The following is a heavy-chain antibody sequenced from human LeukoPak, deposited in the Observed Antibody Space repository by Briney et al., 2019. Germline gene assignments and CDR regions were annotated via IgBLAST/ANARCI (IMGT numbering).Heavy chain of an antibody. Sequence: SETLSLTCTVSGVSISYYWSWFRQPAGRGLEWIGRIYTSGSTYYNSSLNVRVTLTVDTSKNQFSLKLSSVTAADTAVYYCARTPPLWFGESWGQGTLVTVSS. CDR1: GVSISYY. J-gene: IGHJ4*02. D-gene: IGHD3-10*01. CDR2: IYTSGST. CDR3: ARTPPLWFGES. V-gene: IGHV4-4*07.